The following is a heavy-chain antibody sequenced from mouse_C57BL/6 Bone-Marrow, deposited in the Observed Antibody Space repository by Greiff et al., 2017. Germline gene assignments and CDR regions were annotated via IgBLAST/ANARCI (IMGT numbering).Heavy chain of an antibody. CDR2: IYPRDGST. D-gene: IGHD1-1*01. V-gene: IGHV1-78*01. Sequence: QVQLQQSDAELVKPGASVKISCKVSGYTFTDHTIHWMKQRPEQGLEWIGYIYPRDGSTKYNEKFKGKATLTADKSSSTADMQLNSLTSEDSAVYFCARDLYYYGSSGYYYAMDYWGQGTSVTVSS. CDR3: ARDLYYYGSSGYYYAMDY. CDR1: GYTFTDHT. J-gene: IGHJ4*01.